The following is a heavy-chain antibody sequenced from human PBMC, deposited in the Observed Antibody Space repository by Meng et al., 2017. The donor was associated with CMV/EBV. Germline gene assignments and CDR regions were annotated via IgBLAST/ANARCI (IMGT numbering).Heavy chain of an antibody. CDR3: ARDSWGYVMRYYGMDV. D-gene: IGHD3-16*01. Sequence: GGSLRLSCAASGFTFGSYAMHWVRQAPGKGLEWVAVISYDGSNKYYADSVKGRFTISRDNSKNALYLQMNSLRAEDTAVYYCARDSWGYVMRYYGMDVWGQGTTVTVSS. J-gene: IGHJ6*02. CDR2: ISYDGSNK. V-gene: IGHV3-30*04. CDR1: GFTFGSYA.